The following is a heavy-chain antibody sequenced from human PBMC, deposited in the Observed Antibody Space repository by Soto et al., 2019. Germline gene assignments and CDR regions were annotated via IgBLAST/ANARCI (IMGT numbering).Heavy chain of an antibody. CDR1: GGSISSSSYY. Sequence: SETLSLTCTVSGGSISSSSYYWGWIRQPPGKGLEWIGSIYYSGSTYYNPPLKSRVTISVDTSKNQFSLKLSSVTAADTAVYYCARPVCSSTSCFVVGKYGYYRDLLSVRGKGT. V-gene: IGHV4-39*01. J-gene: IGHJ6*03. D-gene: IGHD2-2*01. CDR3: ARPVCSSTSCFVVGKYGYYRDLLSV. CDR2: IYYSGST.